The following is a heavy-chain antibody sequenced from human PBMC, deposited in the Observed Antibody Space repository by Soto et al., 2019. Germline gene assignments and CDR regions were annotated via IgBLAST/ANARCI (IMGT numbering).Heavy chain of an antibody. Sequence: PSQTLSLTCAISGDSVSSNSAAGTWIRQSPSRGLEWLGRTYYRSKWYNDYAVSVKSRITVSPDTSKNQFSLQLNSVTPEDTAVYYCARNFKTNFDYWGQGTLVTVSS. J-gene: IGHJ4*02. V-gene: IGHV6-1*01. CDR2: TYYRSKWYN. CDR3: ARNFKTNFDY. CDR1: GDSVSSNSAA.